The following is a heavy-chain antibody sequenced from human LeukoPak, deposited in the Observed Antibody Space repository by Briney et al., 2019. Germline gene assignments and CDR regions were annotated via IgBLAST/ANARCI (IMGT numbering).Heavy chain of an antibody. CDR1: GGTFSSYA. Sequence: GASVKVSCKASGGTFSSYAISWLRQAPGQGLEGMGGIIPIFGTANYAQKFQGRVTITADESTSTAYLELSSLRSEDTAVYYCARWDSSGLDNWRQGTLVTVSS. D-gene: IGHD6-19*01. CDR3: ARWDSSGLDN. CDR2: IIPIFGTA. V-gene: IGHV1-69*01. J-gene: IGHJ4*02.